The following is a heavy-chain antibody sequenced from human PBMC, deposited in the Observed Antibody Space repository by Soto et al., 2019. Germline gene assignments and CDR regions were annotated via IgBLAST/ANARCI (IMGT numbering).Heavy chain of an antibody. D-gene: IGHD2-21*02. Sequence: SETLSLTCAVYGGSFSGYYWGWFRQPPGKGLEWIGYMYNTGSTVYNPSLKSRVTISVDTSKNQFSLKLNSVTAADTAVYYCARDLWGYCGADCYPLDVWGQGTTVNV. CDR3: ARDLWGYCGADCYPLDV. CDR1: GGSFSGYY. CDR2: MYNTGST. J-gene: IGHJ6*02. V-gene: IGHV4-59*01.